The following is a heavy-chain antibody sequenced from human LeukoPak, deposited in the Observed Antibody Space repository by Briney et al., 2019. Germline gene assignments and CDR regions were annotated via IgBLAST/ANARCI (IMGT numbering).Heavy chain of an antibody. V-gene: IGHV3-48*03. D-gene: IGHD6-19*01. CDR3: ARAVGYSSGWYRGYYFDY. CDR2: ISSSGSTI. CDR1: GFTFSSYE. J-gene: IGHJ4*02. Sequence: GGSLRLSCAASGFTFSSYEMNWVRQAPGKGLEWVSYISSSGSTIYYADSVKGRFTISRDNAKNSLYLQMNSLRAEDTAVYYCARAVGYSSGWYRGYYFDYWGQGTLVTVSS.